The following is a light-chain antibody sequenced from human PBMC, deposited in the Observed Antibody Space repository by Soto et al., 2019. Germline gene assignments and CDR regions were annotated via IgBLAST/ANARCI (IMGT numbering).Light chain of an antibody. V-gene: IGKV3-15*01. CDR2: AAS. CDR1: QGVGTN. CDR3: LQYNNLPLYS. J-gene: IGKJ2*01. Sequence: EIVMTQSPGTLSVSPGERATLSCRASQGVGTNLAWYQQRPGQAPRLLIYAASTRATGIPDRFSGRGSGTEFTLTISSLQSEDFALYFCLQYNNLPLYSFGQGTKLEIK.